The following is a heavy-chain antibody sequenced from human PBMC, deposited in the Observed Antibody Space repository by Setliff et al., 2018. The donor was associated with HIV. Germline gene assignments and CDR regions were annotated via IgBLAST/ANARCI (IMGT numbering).Heavy chain of an antibody. CDR1: GGSSSSSSFY. V-gene: IGHV4-39*01. J-gene: IGHJ3*02. CDR3: ARHKDSDYVWGSYRPDGFDI. D-gene: IGHD3-16*02. Sequence: SETLSLTCTVSGGSSSSSSFYWGWIRQPPGKGLEWIGNIYRSGSTYYNPSLRSRVTISVDTSKNQFYLNLNSVTDAETALYYCARHKDSDYVWGSYRPDGFDIWGQGTTVTVSS. CDR2: IYRSGST.